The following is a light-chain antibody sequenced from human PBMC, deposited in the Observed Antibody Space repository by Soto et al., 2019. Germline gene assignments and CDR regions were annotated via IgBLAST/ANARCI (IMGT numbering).Light chain of an antibody. CDR2: DVS. CDR1: SSDVGGYNF. J-gene: IGLJ1*01. CDR3: SSYAGSNLYV. Sequence: QSALTQPPSASGSPGQSVTISCTGTSSDVGGYNFVSWYQQHPGKAPKLMIYDVSKRPSGVPDRFSGSKSGNTASLTVSGLQTEDEADYYCSSYAGSNLYVFGTGTKDTVL. V-gene: IGLV2-8*01.